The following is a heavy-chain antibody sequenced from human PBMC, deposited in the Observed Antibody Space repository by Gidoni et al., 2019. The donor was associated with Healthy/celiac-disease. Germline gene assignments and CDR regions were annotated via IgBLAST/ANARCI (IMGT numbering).Heavy chain of an antibody. CDR1: GGSISSYY. D-gene: IGHD1-26*01. CDR2: IYYSGST. Sequence: QVQLQESGPGLVKPSETLSLTCTVSGGSISSYYWSWIRQPPGKGLEWIGYIYYSGSTNYNPSLKSRVTISVDTSKNQFSLKLSSVTAADTAVYYCARVERRELNFDYWGQGTLVTVSS. CDR3: ARVERRELNFDY. V-gene: IGHV4-59*01. J-gene: IGHJ4*02.